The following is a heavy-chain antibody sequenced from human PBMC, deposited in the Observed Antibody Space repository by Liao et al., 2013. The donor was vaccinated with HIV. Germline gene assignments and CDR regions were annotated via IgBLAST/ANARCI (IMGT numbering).Heavy chain of an antibody. V-gene: IGHV4-61*01. CDR1: GGSISSGSYY. D-gene: IGHD6-13*01. CDR2: IYYSGST. Sequence: QVQLQESGPGLVKPSQTLSLTCTVSGGSISSGSYYWSWIRQAPGKGLEWIGYIYYSGSTNYNPSLKSRVTISVDTSKNQFTLNLNSVTTADTAVYYCARDRQREAAAGYWFDPWGQGTLGHRLL. J-gene: IGHJ5*02. CDR3: ARDRQREAAAGYWFDP.